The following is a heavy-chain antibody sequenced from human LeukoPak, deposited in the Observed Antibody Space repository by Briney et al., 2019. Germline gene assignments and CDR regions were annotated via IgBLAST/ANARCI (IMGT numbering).Heavy chain of an antibody. Sequence: ASVNVSCTASGYTFTSYAMNWVRQAPGQGLEWMGWINTNTGNPTYAQGFTGRFVFSLDTSVSTAYLQISSLKAEDTAVYYCARVALIAAAGTSYYYGMDVWGQGTTVTVSS. CDR1: GYTFTSYA. D-gene: IGHD6-13*01. CDR3: ARVALIAAAGTSYYYGMDV. V-gene: IGHV7-4-1*02. J-gene: IGHJ6*02. CDR2: INTNTGNP.